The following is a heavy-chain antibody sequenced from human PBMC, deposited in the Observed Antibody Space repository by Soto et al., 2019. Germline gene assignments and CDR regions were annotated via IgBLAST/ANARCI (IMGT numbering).Heavy chain of an antibody. CDR1: GGSISSSSYY. CDR2: IYYSGST. D-gene: IGHD1-26*01. CDR3: ASLPSGEYYPYYYYMDV. V-gene: IGHV4-39*01. J-gene: IGHJ6*03. Sequence: QLQRQESGPGLVKPSETLSLTCTVSGGSISSSSYYWGWIRQPPGKGLEWIGSIYYSGSTYYNPSLKSRVTISVDTSKNQFSLKLSSVTAADTAVYYCASLPSGEYYPYYYYMDVWGKGTTVTVSS.